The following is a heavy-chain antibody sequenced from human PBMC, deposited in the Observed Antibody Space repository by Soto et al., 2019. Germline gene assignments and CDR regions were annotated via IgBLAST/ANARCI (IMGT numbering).Heavy chain of an antibody. D-gene: IGHD6-13*01. CDR3: ARDCRGSSWPRHNWFDP. V-gene: IGHV1-3*01. J-gene: IGHJ5*02. Sequence: AASVKVSCKASGYTFTSYAMHWVRQAPGQRLEWMGWINAGNGNTKYSQKFQGRVTITRDTSASTAYMELSSLRSEDTAVYYCARDCRGSSWPRHNWFDPWGQGTLVTVSS. CDR2: INAGNGNT. CDR1: GYTFTSYA.